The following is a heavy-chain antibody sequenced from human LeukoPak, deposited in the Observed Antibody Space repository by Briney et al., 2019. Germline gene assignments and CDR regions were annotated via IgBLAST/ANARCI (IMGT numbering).Heavy chain of an antibody. Sequence: SETLSLTCTVSGGSISSYYWSWIRQPPGKGLEWIGYIYYSGSTNYNPSLKSRVTISVDTSKNQFSLKLSSVTAADTAVYYCARDSMVRGVIHDYWGQGTLVTVSS. CDR2: IYYSGST. V-gene: IGHV4-59*01. CDR3: ARDSMVRGVIHDY. J-gene: IGHJ4*02. D-gene: IGHD3-10*01. CDR1: GGSISSYY.